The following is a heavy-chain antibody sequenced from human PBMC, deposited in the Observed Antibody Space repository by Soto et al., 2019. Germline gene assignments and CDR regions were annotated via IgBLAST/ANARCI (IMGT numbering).Heavy chain of an antibody. CDR2: ISSSGDST. J-gene: IGHJ6*02. CDR3: PVGIYWYGGDG. Sequence: EVHLLESGGGLVQPGGSLRLSCAASGFTFSAYAMLWVRQVPGKGLEWVSAISSSGDSTYYADSVKGRFTISRDNSKNTLELQMNSLRAEDTARYYCPVGIYWYGGDGWGQGTTVTVSS. D-gene: IGHD3-10*01. V-gene: IGHV3-23*01. CDR1: GFTFSAYA.